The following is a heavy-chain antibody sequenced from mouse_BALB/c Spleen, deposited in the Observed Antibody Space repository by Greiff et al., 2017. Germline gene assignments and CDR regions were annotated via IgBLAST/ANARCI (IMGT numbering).Heavy chain of an antibody. J-gene: IGHJ3*01. CDR3: TRGVDYGSTPWFAY. Sequence: EVKLLESGGGLVKPGGSLKLSCAASGFTFSSYTMSWVRQTPEKRLEWVATISSGGSYTYYPDSVKGRFTISRDNAKNTLYLQMSSLKSEDTAMYYGTRGVDYGSTPWFAYWGQGTLVTVSA. CDR2: ISSGGSYT. CDR1: GFTFSSYT. D-gene: IGHD1-1*01. V-gene: IGHV5-6-4*01.